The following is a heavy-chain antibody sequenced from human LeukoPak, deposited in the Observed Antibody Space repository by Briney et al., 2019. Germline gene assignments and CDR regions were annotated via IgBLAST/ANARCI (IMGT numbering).Heavy chain of an antibody. CDR1: GYTFTSYD. J-gene: IGHJ4*02. V-gene: IGHV1-8*01. Sequence: GASVKVSCKASGYTFTSYDINWVRQATGQGREWMGWMNPNSGNTGYAQKFQGRVTMTRNTSISTAYMELSSLRSEDPAVYYCARGKKYCSSPSCYRVDYWGQGTLVTVSS. D-gene: IGHD2-2*01. CDR3: ARGKKYCSSPSCYRVDY. CDR2: MNPNSGNT.